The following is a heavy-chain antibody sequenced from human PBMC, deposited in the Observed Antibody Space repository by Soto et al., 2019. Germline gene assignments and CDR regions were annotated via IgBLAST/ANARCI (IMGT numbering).Heavy chain of an antibody. CDR1: GFTFSSYS. Sequence: PGGSLRLSCAASGFTFSSYSMNWVRQAPGKGLEWVAVISYNGSNIYYADSVKGRFTISRDNSKNTLYLQMNSLRAEDTAVYYCAKEGHDGSYYGWGQGTLVTVSS. V-gene: IGHV3-30*18. CDR3: AKEGHDGSYYG. D-gene: IGHD1-26*01. J-gene: IGHJ4*02. CDR2: ISYNGSNI.